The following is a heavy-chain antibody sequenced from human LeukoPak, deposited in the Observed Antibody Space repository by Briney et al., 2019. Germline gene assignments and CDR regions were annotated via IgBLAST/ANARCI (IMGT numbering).Heavy chain of an antibody. V-gene: IGHV4-61*02. CDR3: ARVRYDFWSGYYPFDY. J-gene: IGHJ4*02. D-gene: IGHD3-3*01. CDR2: IYTSGST. CDR1: GGSISSGSYY. Sequence: PSETLSLTCTVSGGSISSGSYYWSWIRQPAGKGLEWIGRIYTSGSTNYNPSLKSRVTISVDTSKNQFSLKLSSVTAADTAVYYCARVRYDFWSGYYPFDYWGQGTLVTVSS.